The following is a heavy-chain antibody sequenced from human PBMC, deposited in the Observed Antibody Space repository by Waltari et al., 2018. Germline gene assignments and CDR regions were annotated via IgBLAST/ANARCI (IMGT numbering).Heavy chain of an antibody. V-gene: IGHV4-31*03. Sequence: QVQLQESGPGLVKPSQTLSLTCTVSGGSISSGGYYWSWLRQHPGKGLEWIGYIYYSGSTYYNPSLKSRVTISVDTSKNQFSLKLSSVTAADTAVYYCARRINYYYYMDVWGKGTTVTVSS. J-gene: IGHJ6*03. CDR1: GGSISSGGYY. CDR2: IYYSGST. CDR3: ARRINYYYYMDV.